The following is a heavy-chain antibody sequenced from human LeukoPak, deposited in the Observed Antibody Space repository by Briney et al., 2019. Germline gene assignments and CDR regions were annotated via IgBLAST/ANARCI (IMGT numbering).Heavy chain of an antibody. CDR1: GFTFSNYN. CDR2: ISSSSNTI. V-gene: IGHV3-48*04. CDR3: ARDRNWGPSYFDY. Sequence: GGSLRLSCAVSGFTFSNYNMNWVRQAPGKGLEWVSYISSSSNTIYYADSVKGRFTISRDNAKNSLYLQMNSLRAEDTAVYYCARDRNWGPSYFDYWGQGTPVTVSS. J-gene: IGHJ4*02. D-gene: IGHD7-27*01.